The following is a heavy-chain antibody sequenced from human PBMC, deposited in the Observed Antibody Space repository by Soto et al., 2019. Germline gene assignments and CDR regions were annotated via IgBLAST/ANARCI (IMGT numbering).Heavy chain of an antibody. Sequence: EVQLVESGGDLVQPGGSLRLSCVASGFALSSFWMTWVRQAPGKGLEWVAKIKGDGSEQNYVDSVRGRFTISRDNAKNSVYLQMNRRRVDDTAVYYCTRNQVKADYWGQGTLVTVSS. D-gene: IGHD3-22*01. V-gene: IGHV3-7*01. CDR3: TRNQVKADY. J-gene: IGHJ4*02. CDR1: GFALSSFW. CDR2: IKGDGSEQ.